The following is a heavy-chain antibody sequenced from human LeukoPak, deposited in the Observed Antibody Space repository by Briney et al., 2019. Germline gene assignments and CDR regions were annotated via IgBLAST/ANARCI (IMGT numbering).Heavy chain of an antibody. J-gene: IGHJ4*02. V-gene: IGHV3-7*03. D-gene: IGHD6-13*01. CDR3: ARAYSSSWYDY. CDR2: IKQDGSEK. CDR1: GFTFKNYW. Sequence: GGSLRLSCAGSGFTFKNYWMTWVRQAPGKGLEWVANIKQDGSEKYYVDSVKGRFTISRDNSKNTLYLQMNSLTAEDTAVYHCARAYSSSWYDYWGQGTLVTVSS.